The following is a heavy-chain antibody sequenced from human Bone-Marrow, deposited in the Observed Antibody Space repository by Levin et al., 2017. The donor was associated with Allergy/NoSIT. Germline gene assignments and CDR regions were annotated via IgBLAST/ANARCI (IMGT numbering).Heavy chain of an antibody. Sequence: ASVKVSCKASGYTFTGYYMHWVRQAPGQGLEWMGWINPNSGGTNYAQKFQGRVTMTRDTSISTAYMELSRLRSDDTAVYYCARVKQLVRAYTYYYYGMDVWGQGTTVTVSS. V-gene: IGHV1-2*02. CDR1: GYTFTGYY. CDR2: INPNSGGT. J-gene: IGHJ6*02. CDR3: ARVKQLVRAYTYYYYGMDV. D-gene: IGHD6-6*01.